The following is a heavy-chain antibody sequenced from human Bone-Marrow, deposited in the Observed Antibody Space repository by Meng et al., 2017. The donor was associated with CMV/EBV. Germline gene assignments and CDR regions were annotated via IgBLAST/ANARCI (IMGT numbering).Heavy chain of an antibody. V-gene: IGHV3-30*02. CDR1: GFTFSSYG. CDR3: GKEIRYYYGSGSYYS. J-gene: IGHJ5*02. D-gene: IGHD3-10*01. Sequence: GESLKISCAASGFTFSSYGMHWVRQAPGKGLEWVAFIRYDGSNKYYADSVKGRFTISRDNSKNTLYLQMNSLRAEDTAVYYCGKEIRYYYGSGSYYSWGQGTLVTVSS. CDR2: IRYDGSNK.